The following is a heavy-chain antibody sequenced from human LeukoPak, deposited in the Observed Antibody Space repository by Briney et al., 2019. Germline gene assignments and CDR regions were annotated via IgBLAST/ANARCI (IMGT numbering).Heavy chain of an antibody. J-gene: IGHJ4*02. D-gene: IGHD3-10*01. Sequence: NPSGGSTSYAQKFQGRVTMTRDTSTSTAYMELRSLRSDDTAVYYCARGGIGSYGSGSYYTNWGQGTLVTVSS. V-gene: IGHV1-46*01. CDR2: NPSGGST. CDR3: ARGGIGSYGSGSYYTN.